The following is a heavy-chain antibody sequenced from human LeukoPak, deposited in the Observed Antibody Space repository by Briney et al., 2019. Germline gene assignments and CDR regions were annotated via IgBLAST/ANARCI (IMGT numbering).Heavy chain of an antibody. D-gene: IGHD3-3*01. CDR1: GGSISSYY. V-gene: IGHV4-59*01. J-gene: IGHJ5*02. CDR2: IYYSGST. Sequence: SSETLSLTCTVSGGSISSYYWIWIRQPPGKGLECIWYIYYSGSTNYNPSLKSRVNISVDKSKNQFSLKLSSVTAADPAVYYCARVHDFWSGRCSDPWGQGTLVTVSS. CDR3: ARVHDFWSGRCSDP.